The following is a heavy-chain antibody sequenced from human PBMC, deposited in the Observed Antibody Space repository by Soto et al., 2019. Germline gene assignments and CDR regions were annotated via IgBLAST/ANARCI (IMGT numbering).Heavy chain of an antibody. CDR3: ARKGYYPSGRINLFDS. D-gene: IGHD3-10*01. V-gene: IGHV4-38-2*02. Sequence: ETLSLTCTVAGHSINSDYYWGWIRQPPGKGLEWIGSIYPGGGTYYSPSLKSRVTISIDTSKNQFSLRLTSVTAADTAMYYCARKGYYPSGRINLFDSWGQGTLVTVSS. CDR2: IYPGGGT. CDR1: GHSINSDYY. J-gene: IGHJ4*02.